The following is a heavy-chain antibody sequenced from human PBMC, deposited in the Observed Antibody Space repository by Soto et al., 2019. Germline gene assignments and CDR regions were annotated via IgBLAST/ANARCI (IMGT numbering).Heavy chain of an antibody. CDR1: GFSFNSYA. CDR3: AKDGAAGPLPEYYFDS. V-gene: IGHV3-33*03. CDR2: IWYDGSNK. J-gene: IGHJ4*02. D-gene: IGHD6-13*01. Sequence: GGSLRLSCAASGFSFNSYAMHWVRQAPGKGLEWVAGIWYDGSNKYYGDSVKGRFTISRDKSKITLYLQMNSLRAEDTALHYCAKDGAAGPLPEYYFDSWGQGT.